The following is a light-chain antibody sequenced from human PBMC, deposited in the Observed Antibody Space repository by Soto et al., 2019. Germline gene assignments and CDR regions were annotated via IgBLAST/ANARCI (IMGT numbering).Light chain of an antibody. CDR3: CSYAGNSLWV. CDR1: NSDVGGYNY. Sequence: QSVLTQPRSVSGSPGQAVTISCTGTNSDVGGYNYVSWYQQHPGKAPKLGIYDVSKRPSGVPDRFSGSKSGNTASLTISGLQAEDEADYYCCSYAGNSLWVFGGGTKLTVL. V-gene: IGLV2-11*01. CDR2: DVS. J-gene: IGLJ3*02.